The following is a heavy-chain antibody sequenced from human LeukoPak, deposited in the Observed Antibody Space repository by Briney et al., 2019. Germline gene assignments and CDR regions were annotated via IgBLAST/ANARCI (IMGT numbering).Heavy chain of an antibody. CDR2: IYSGGST. D-gene: IGHD3-9*01. Sequence: QPGGSLRLSCAASGFTVSSNYMSWVRQAPGKGLEWVSVIYSGGSTYYADSVKGRFTISRDNSKNTLYLQMNSLRAEDTAVYYCASRGDILTGYYYFDYWGQGTLVTVSS. CDR3: ASRGDILTGYYYFDY. V-gene: IGHV3-66*01. J-gene: IGHJ4*02. CDR1: GFTVSSNY.